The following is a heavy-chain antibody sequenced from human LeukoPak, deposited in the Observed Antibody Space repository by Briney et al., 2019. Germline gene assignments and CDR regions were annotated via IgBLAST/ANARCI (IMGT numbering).Heavy chain of an antibody. CDR3: ARVRYSSGWRNSMDAFDI. CDR2: ISSSGSTI. CDR1: GFTLSSYE. D-gene: IGHD6-19*01. Sequence: PGGSLRLSCAASGFTLSSYEMNWVRKAPGEGQEWVSYISSSGSTIYYEDSVKSRFTTSRDNANKRLYLQITSQRAEDTAVYYCARVRYSSGWRNSMDAFDIWGQGTMVTVSS. J-gene: IGHJ3*02. V-gene: IGHV3-48*03.